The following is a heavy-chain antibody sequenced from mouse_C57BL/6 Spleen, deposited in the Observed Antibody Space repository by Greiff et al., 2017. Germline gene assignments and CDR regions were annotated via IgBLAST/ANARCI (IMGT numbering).Heavy chain of an antibody. CDR3: ARPVVAPFAY. Sequence: EVMLVESGGGLVKPGGSLKLSCAASGFTFSDYGMHWVRQAPEKGLAWVAYISSGSNTIYYAETVKGRFTISRDNAKNTLFLQMTSLRSEDTAMYYCARPVVAPFAYWGQGTLVTVSA. V-gene: IGHV5-17*01. CDR2: ISSGSNTI. J-gene: IGHJ3*01. D-gene: IGHD1-1*01. CDR1: GFTFSDYG.